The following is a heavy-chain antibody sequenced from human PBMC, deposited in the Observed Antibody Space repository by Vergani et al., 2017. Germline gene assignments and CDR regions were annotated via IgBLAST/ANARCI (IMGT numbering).Heavy chain of an antibody. D-gene: IGHD2-8*01. CDR3: ARQSRDVFCTNGVCPLGY. J-gene: IGHJ4*02. CDR2: LSASDRRT. Sequence: EVQLLESGGGLVQPGGSLRLSCAASGFTFIMHAMSWVRQAPGKGLEWVSTLSASDRRTHYADSVKGRFTISRDNSKNSLHLQMNNLRAEDTAVYYCARQSRDVFCTNGVCPLGYWGQGALVTVSS. V-gene: IGHV3-23*01. CDR1: GFTFIMHA.